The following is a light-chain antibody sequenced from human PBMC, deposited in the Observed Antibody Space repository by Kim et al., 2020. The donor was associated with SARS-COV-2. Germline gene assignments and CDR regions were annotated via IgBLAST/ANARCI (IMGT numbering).Light chain of an antibody. CDR2: KAS. J-gene: IGKJ1*01. V-gene: IGKV1-5*03. Sequence: ASVGDRATITCRASQSVGKWLAWYQQKPGKAPELLIYKASNLQSGVPSRFSGSGSGTEFTLTISSLQPDDFATYYCQQSNDYSRTFGQGTKVEIK. CDR3: QQSNDYSRT. CDR1: QSVGKW.